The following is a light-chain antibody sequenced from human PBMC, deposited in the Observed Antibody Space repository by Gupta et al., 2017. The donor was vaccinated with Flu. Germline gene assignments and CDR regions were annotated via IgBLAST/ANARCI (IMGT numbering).Light chain of an antibody. CDR2: EVS. J-gene: IGLJ2*01. CDR1: SSDVGGYNY. Sequence: SVPISCTVTSSDVGGYNYVSWYQQHPGKAPKLMIYEVSKRPSGVPDRFSGSKSGNTASLTVSGLQAEDEADYYCSSYAGSSNLVFGGGTKLTVL. V-gene: IGLV2-8*01. CDR3: SSYAGSSNLV.